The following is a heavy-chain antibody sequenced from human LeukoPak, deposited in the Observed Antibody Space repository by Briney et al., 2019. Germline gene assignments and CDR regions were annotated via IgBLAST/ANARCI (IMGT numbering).Heavy chain of an antibody. CDR3: ARVGTMPSDAFDI. CDR2: IYYSGST. Sequence: KPSETLSLTCTVSGGSISSSSYYWGWIRQPPGKGLEWIGSIYYSGSTYYNPSHKSRVTISVDTSKNQFSLKLSSVTAADTAVYYCARVGTMPSDAFDIWGQGTMVTVSS. D-gene: IGHD2-2*01. J-gene: IGHJ3*02. CDR1: GGSISSSSYY. V-gene: IGHV4-39*07.